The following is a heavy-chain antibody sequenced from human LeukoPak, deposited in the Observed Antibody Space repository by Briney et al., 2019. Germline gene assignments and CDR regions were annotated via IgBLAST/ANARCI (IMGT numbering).Heavy chain of an antibody. CDR3: AKDDGGDYVGLDY. V-gene: IGHV3-30*18. CDR2: ITDDGSKK. D-gene: IGHD4-17*01. Sequence: PGRSLTLSCAASGFTFSSYGMHWVRQAPGKGLEWLAVITDDGSKKYYGDSVKGRFTISRDNSKHTLYLQMNSLRGEDTAVYYCAKDDGGDYVGLDYWGQGTLVTVSS. CDR1: GFTFSSYG. J-gene: IGHJ4*02.